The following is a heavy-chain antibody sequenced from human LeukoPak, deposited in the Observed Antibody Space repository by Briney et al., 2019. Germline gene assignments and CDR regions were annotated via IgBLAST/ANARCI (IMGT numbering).Heavy chain of an antibody. V-gene: IGHV3-23*01. J-gene: IGHJ6*02. CDR2: ISGSGAST. CDR3: AKSLGRGSPGMDV. D-gene: IGHD1-26*01. Sequence: GGSLRLSCAASGFTFSSYGMHWVRQAPGKGLEWVSAISGSGASTYSADSVKGRFTLSRDISKNTLYLQMNSLRAEDTAVYYCAKSLGRGSPGMDVWGQGTTVTVTS. CDR1: GFTFSSYG.